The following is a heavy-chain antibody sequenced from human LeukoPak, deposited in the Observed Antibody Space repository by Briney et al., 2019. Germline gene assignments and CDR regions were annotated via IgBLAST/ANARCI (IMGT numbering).Heavy chain of an antibody. D-gene: IGHD2-15*01. Sequence: ASVKVSCKASGYTFTSYYMHWVRQAPGQGLEWMGIINPSGGNTSYAQKFQGRVTVTRDTSTSTVYMELSSLRSEDTAVYYCARSCSGGSCYSGYYYYYMDVWGKGTTVTVSS. V-gene: IGHV1-46*01. J-gene: IGHJ6*03. CDR3: ARSCSGGSCYSGYYYYYMDV. CDR2: INPSGGNT. CDR1: GYTFTSYY.